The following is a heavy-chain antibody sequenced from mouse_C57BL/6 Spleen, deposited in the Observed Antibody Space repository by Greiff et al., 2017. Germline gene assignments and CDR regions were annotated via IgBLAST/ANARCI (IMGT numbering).Heavy chain of an antibody. Sequence: QVQLQQSGAELARPGASVKMSCKASGYTFTSYTMHWVKQRPGQGLEWIGYINPSSGYTKYNQKFKDKATLTADKSSSTAYMQLSSLTSEDSAVYYCARARNYDYDYAMDYWGQGTSVTVSS. CDR3: ARARNYDYDYAMDY. V-gene: IGHV1-4*01. CDR1: GYTFTSYT. J-gene: IGHJ4*01. CDR2: INPSSGYT. D-gene: IGHD2-4*01.